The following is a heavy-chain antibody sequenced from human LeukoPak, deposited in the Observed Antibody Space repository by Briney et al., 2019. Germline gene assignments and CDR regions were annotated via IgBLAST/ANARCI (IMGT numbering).Heavy chain of an antibody. CDR1: GYTFTGYY. CDR3: ATEGYSSSSGNDY. D-gene: IGHD6-6*01. CDR2: INPNSGGT. Sequence: ASVTVSCTASGYTFTGYYMHWVRQAPGQGLEWMGWINPNSGGTNYAQKFQGRVTMTRDTSISTAYMELSRLRSDDTAVYYCATEGYSSSSGNDYWGQGTLVTVSS. J-gene: IGHJ4*02. V-gene: IGHV1-2*02.